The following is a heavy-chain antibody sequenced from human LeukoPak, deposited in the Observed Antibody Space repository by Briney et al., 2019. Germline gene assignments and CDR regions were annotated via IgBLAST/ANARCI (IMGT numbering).Heavy chain of an antibody. Sequence: ASVKVSCKASGYTFTSYGISWVRQAPGQGLEWMGWISAYNGNTNYAQKLQGRVTITTDTSTSTAYMELRSLRSDDTAVYYCARDRGNDSSGYYSRFGYWGQGTLVTVSS. V-gene: IGHV1-18*01. D-gene: IGHD3-22*01. CDR3: ARDRGNDSSGYYSRFGY. CDR1: GYTFTSYG. J-gene: IGHJ4*02. CDR2: ISAYNGNT.